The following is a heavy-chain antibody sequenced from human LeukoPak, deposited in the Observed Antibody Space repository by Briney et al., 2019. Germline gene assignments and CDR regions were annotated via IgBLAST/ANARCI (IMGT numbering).Heavy chain of an antibody. J-gene: IGHJ4*02. CDR2: FDPEDGET. CDR1: GYTLTELS. V-gene: IGHV1-24*01. CDR3: ATGPPGYSYSSDAFDY. Sequence: PRASVKVSCKVSGYTLTELSMHWVRQAPGKGLEWMGGFDPEDGETIYAQKFQGRVTMTEDTSTDTAYMELSSLRSEDTAVYYCATGPPGYSYSSDAFDYWGQGTLVTVSS. D-gene: IGHD5-18*01.